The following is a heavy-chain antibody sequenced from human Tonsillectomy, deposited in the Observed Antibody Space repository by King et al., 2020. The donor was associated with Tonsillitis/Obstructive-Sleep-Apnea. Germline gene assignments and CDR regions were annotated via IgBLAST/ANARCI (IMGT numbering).Heavy chain of an antibody. V-gene: IGHV1-69*10. CDR1: GGTFSSYA. CDR3: ARERYDILTGYYYYYGMDV. Sequence: VQLVESGAEVKKPGSSVKVSCKASGGTFSSYAISWVRQAPGQGLEWMGGIIPILGIANYAQKFQGRVTITADKSPSTAYMELSSLRSEDTAVYYCARERYDILTGYYYYYGMDVWGQGTTVTVSS. D-gene: IGHD3-9*01. CDR2: IIPILGIA. J-gene: IGHJ6*02.